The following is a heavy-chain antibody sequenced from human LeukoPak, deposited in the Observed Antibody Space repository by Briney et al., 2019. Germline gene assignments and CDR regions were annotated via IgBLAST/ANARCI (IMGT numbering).Heavy chain of an antibody. D-gene: IGHD4-17*01. J-gene: IGHJ6*03. CDR3: ARDATTDVGTVYMDV. V-gene: IGHV3-48*01. CDR2: ISSSSSTI. CDR1: GFTFSSYG. Sequence: GGSLRLSCAASGFTFSSYGMTWVRQAPGKGLEWVSYISSSSSTIYYADSVKGRFTISRDNAKNSLYLRLNSLRAEDTALYFCARDATTDVGTVYMDVWGKGTTVTISS.